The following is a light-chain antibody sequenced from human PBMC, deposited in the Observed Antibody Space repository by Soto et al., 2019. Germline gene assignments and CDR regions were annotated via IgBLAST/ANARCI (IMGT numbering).Light chain of an antibody. V-gene: IGKV3-20*01. CDR1: QSISSSY. J-gene: IGKJ1*01. CDR3: QQYGSSPET. CDR2: GAS. Sequence: EILLTRSPGTLSLSPGERATLSCRASQSISSSYLAWYQQKPGQAPRLLVYGASSRATGIPDRFSGSGSATDFTLTISRLEPEDFAVYYCQQYGSSPETFGQGTKV.